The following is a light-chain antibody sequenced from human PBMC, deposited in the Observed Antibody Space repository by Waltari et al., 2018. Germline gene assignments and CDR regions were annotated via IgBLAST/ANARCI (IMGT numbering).Light chain of an antibody. CDR3: ETGCHGTWV. CDR2: VNSDGSH. V-gene: IGLV4-69*01. Sequence: QLVVTQSPSASAPLGASVKLTCTLSSGHSSNVIAWLQQRPEKGPRYLMKVNSDGSHSKGDEIPDRFSGSSSGAERYLTISSLQSDDEADYYCETGCHGTWVFGGGTKLTVL. J-gene: IGLJ3*02. CDR1: SGHSSNV.